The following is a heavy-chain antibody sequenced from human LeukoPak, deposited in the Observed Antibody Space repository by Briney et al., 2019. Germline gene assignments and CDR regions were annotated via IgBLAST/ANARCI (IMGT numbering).Heavy chain of an antibody. Sequence: GGSLRLSCAASGFTVSSNYMSWVRQAPGKGLEWVSVISSGGSTYYADSVKGRFTISRDNSKNTLYLQMNSLRAEDTAVYYCARDPRRDTYYYYGMDVWGQGTTVTVSS. D-gene: IGHD5-18*01. CDR1: GFTVSSNY. CDR3: ARDPRRDTYYYYGMDV. V-gene: IGHV3-66*02. CDR2: ISSGGST. J-gene: IGHJ6*02.